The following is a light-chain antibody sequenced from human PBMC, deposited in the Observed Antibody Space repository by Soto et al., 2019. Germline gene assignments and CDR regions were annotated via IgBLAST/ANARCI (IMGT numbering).Light chain of an antibody. CDR1: QSVSGSY. Sequence: ETVLTQTPGTMSLSPGERAALSCRASQSVSGSYLAWYQQKPGLAPRLLIYGASNRATGIPDRFSGSGSETDFTLTISRLEPEDFAMYYCQQYGASPTFGQGTKVDIK. CDR3: QQYGASPT. CDR2: GAS. J-gene: IGKJ1*01. V-gene: IGKV3-20*01.